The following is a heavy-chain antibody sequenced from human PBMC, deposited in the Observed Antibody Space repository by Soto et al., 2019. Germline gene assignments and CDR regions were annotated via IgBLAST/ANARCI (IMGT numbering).Heavy chain of an antibody. J-gene: IGHJ3*02. CDR2: IYYSGTA. CDR1: GGSISSYG. D-gene: IGHD4-17*01. V-gene: IGHV4-39*01. Sequence: TSETLSLTCTVSGGSISSYGWGWVRQPPGKGLEWIGSIYYSGTAHYTPSLKSRLTISVDTSKNQFSLNLSAVTAADTAVYYCARRATTVTYDAFDIWGQGTMVTVSS. CDR3: ARRATTVTYDAFDI.